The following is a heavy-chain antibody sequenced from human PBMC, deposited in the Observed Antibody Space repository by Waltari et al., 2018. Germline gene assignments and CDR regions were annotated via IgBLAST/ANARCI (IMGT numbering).Heavy chain of an antibody. J-gene: IGHJ4*02. D-gene: IGHD3-10*01. CDR2: ISSNSGAI. CDR3: ATGGRSGDILRDFDN. Sequence: FSSYRMNWVRQAPGKGLEWVSEISSNSGAIYYADSVKGRFTISRDNAKKSLYLQMNSLRADDTAVYYCATGGRSGDILRDFDNWGQGTPVTVSS. V-gene: IGHV3-48*01. CDR1: FSSYR.